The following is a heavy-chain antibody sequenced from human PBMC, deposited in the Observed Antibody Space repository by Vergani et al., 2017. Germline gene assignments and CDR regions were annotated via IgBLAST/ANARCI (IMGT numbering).Heavy chain of an antibody. CDR3: ARDSSGNDY. CDR2: ISWNSGSI. V-gene: IGHV3-9*01. D-gene: IGHD2-15*01. Sequence: EVQLVESGGGLVQPGRSLRLSCTASGFTFDDYAMHWVRQAPGKGLEWVSGISWNSGSIGYADSVKGRFTISRDNAKNSLYLQMNSLRAEDTAVYYCARDSSGNDYWGQGTLVTVSS. CDR1: GFTFDDYA. J-gene: IGHJ4*02.